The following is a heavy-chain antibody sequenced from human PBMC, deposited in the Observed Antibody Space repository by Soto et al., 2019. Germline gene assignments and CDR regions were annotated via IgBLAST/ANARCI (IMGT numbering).Heavy chain of an antibody. J-gene: IGHJ4*02. CDR3: ARDIGFDYVN. CDR1: GFAFSSYA. D-gene: IGHD3-16*01. CDR2: IKEDGSEI. Sequence: GGSLRLSCAVSGFAFSSYAMHWVRQAPGQGLEWVASIKEDGSEIYYLQSVRGRFSISRDSAGNALHLTMNYLSAEDTGVYFCARDIGFDYVNWGQGTLVTVSS. V-gene: IGHV3-7*01.